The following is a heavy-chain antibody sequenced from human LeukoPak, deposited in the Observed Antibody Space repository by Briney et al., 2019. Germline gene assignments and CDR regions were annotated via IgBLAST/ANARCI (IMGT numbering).Heavy chain of an antibody. D-gene: IGHD6-13*01. J-gene: IGHJ4*02. Sequence: PSETLSLTCTVSGGSISSCYWSWIRQPAGKGLEWIGRIYTSGSTNYNPSLKSRVTMSVDTSKNQFSLKLSSVTAADTAVYYCARQYSSSWYYFDYWGQGTLVTVSS. CDR2: IYTSGST. CDR3: ARQYSSSWYYFDY. V-gene: IGHV4-4*07. CDR1: GGSISSCY.